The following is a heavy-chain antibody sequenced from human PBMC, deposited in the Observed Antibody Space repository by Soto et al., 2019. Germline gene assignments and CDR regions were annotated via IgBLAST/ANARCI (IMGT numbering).Heavy chain of an antibody. V-gene: IGHV4-4*02. D-gene: IGHD3-3*01. CDR2: VDHSGRT. CDR3: VTSLNYDFWRDGGRHYYFDY. J-gene: IGHJ4*02. Sequence: QVQLQESGPGLVTPSGTLSLTCAVSGGSISSSYWWNLVRQPPGKGLEWIGKVDHSGRTNYSPSLKNRVTISVAKSNSQFTLRLSSVTAADTAVYFCVTSLNYDFWRDGGRHYYFDYWGQGTLVTVSS. CDR1: GGSISSSYW.